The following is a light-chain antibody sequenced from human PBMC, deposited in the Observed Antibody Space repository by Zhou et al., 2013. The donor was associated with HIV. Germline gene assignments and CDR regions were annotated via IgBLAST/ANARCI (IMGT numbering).Light chain of an antibody. Sequence: DIQMTQSPSSLSASVGDRVTITCRASQSISTSLNWYQQKPGKAPKLLIYKASSLQSGVPSKFSGSGSGTDFTLTITSLQPEDFATYYCQQANSFPWTFGQGTKVEV. J-gene: IGKJ1*01. CDR3: QQANSFPWT. V-gene: IGKV1-39*01. CDR2: KAS. CDR1: QSISTS.